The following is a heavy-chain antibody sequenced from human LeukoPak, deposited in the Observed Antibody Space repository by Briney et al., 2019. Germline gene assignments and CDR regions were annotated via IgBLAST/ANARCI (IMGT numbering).Heavy chain of an antibody. CDR1: GFTFSSYS. V-gene: IGHV3-21*01. Sequence: GGSLRLSCAASGFTFSSYSMNWVRQAPGKGLEWVSSISSSSSYIYYADSVKGRFTISRDNAKNSLYLQMDSLRAEDTAVYYCARAYVAAHFDYWGQGTLVTVSS. J-gene: IGHJ4*02. CDR2: ISSSSSYI. CDR3: ARAYVAAHFDY. D-gene: IGHD6-19*01.